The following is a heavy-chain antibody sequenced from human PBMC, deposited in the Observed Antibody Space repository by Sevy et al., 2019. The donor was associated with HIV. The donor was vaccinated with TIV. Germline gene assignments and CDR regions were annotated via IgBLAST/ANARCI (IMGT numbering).Heavy chain of an antibody. CDR3: TREYYGFWSGYYTFDY. CDR1: GFTFGDYA. D-gene: IGHD3-3*01. V-gene: IGHV3-49*03. J-gene: IGHJ4*02. CDR2: IRSKAYGGTT. Sequence: GGSLRLSCTASGFTFGDYAMSWFRQAPGKGLEWVGFIRSKAYGGTTEYAASVKGRFTISRDDSKSIAYLQMNSLKTEDTAVYYCTREYYGFWSGYYTFDYWGQGTLVTVSS.